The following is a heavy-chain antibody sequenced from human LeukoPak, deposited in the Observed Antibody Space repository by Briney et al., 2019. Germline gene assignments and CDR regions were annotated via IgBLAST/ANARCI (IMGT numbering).Heavy chain of an antibody. Sequence: ASVKVSCKASGYTFTGYYMYWVRQAPGQGLEWMGWINPNSGGTNYAQKFQGRVTMTRDTSISTAYMELSRLRSDDTAVYYCAFAAGTFVAFDIWGQGTMVTVSS. J-gene: IGHJ3*02. CDR3: AFAAGTFVAFDI. D-gene: IGHD6-13*01. V-gene: IGHV1-2*02. CDR2: INPNSGGT. CDR1: GYTFTGYY.